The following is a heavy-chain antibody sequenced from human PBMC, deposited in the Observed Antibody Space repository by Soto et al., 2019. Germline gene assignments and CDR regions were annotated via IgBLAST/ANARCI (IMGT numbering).Heavy chain of an antibody. V-gene: IGHV3-23*01. CDR2: ISGSGGST. CDR1: GFTFSSYA. D-gene: IGHD6-19*01. Sequence: GSLRLSCAASGFTFSSYAMSWVRQAPGKGLEWVSAISGSGGSTYYADSVKGRFTISRDNSKNTLYLQMNSLRAEDTAVYYCAKDSPVAGTRVDYYYGMDVWGQGTTVTVSS. J-gene: IGHJ6*02. CDR3: AKDSPVAGTRVDYYYGMDV.